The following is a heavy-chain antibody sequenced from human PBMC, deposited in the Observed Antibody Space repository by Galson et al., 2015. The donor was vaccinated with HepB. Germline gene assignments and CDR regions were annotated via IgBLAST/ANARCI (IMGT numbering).Heavy chain of an antibody. CDR3: AREDGSSPYYGMDV. Sequence: SLRLSCAASGFTFSSYAMHWVRQAPGKGLEWVAVISYDGSNKYYADSVKGRFTISRDNSKNTLYLQMNSLRAEDTAVYYCAREDGSSPYYGMDVWGQGTTVTVSS. CDR2: ISYDGSNK. D-gene: IGHD6-6*01. CDR1: GFTFSSYA. J-gene: IGHJ6*02. V-gene: IGHV3-30-3*01.